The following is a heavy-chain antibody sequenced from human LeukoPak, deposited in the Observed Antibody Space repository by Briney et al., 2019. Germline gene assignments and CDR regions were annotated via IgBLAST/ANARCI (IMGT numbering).Heavy chain of an antibody. CDR2: IIPIFGTA. J-gene: IGHJ3*02. V-gene: IGHV1-69*05. CDR3: ATPPAGELLLAFDI. Sequence: ASVKVSCKASGGTFSSYAISWVRQAPGQGLEWMGGIIPIFGTANYAQKFQGRVTITTDESTSTAYMELSSLRSEDTAVYYCATPPAGELLLAFDIWGQGTMVTVSS. D-gene: IGHD1-26*01. CDR1: GGTFSSYA.